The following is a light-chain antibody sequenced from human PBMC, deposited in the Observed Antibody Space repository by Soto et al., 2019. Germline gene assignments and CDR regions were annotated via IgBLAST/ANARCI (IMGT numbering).Light chain of an antibody. J-gene: IGKJ1*01. V-gene: IGKV3-15*01. Sequence: VITQSPATLSVSPGERATLSCRASESVATNLAWYQQKPGQAPRLLISGASTRAAGIPDRFRGSGSGTEFTLTINSLRSEDSAVYYCQQYFEWPPMTFGQGTKVEI. CDR3: QQYFEWPPMT. CDR2: GAS. CDR1: ESVATN.